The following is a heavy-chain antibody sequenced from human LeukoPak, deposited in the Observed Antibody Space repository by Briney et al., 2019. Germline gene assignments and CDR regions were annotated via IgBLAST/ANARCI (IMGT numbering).Heavy chain of an antibody. V-gene: IGHV3-23*01. CDR3: AKRGVVIRVILVGFHKEAYYFDS. CDR2: ISDSGGRT. CDR1: GITLSNYG. J-gene: IGHJ4*02. Sequence: GGSLRLSCEVSGITLSNYGMSWVRQAPGKGLECVAGISDSGGRTNYADSVKGRFTISRDNPKNTLYLQMNSLRAEDTAVYFCAKRGVVIRVILVGFHKEAYYFDSWGQGALVTVSS. D-gene: IGHD3-22*01.